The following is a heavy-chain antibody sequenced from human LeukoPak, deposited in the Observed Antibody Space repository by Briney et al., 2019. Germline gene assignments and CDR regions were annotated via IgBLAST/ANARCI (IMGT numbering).Heavy chain of an antibody. Sequence: PGGSLRLSCEASGLSISHSWMAWVRRAPGKGLEWVANVKEDGSAKFYVDSVKGRFTISRDNAKNSLSLQMNSLRVEDTAVHYCATALDAPAGPDWGQGTLVTVSS. CDR2: VKEDGSAK. D-gene: IGHD6-13*01. J-gene: IGHJ4*02. V-gene: IGHV3-7*01. CDR3: ATALDAPAGPD. CDR1: GLSISHSW.